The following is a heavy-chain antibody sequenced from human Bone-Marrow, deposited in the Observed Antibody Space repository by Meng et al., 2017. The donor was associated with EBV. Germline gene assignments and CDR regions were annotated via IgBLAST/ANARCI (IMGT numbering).Heavy chain of an antibody. J-gene: IGHJ4*02. Sequence: EVQLVESGGGLVKPGGSLRLSCAASGFTFSSYSMNWVRQAPGKGLEWVSSISSSSSYIYYADSVKGRFTISRDNAKNSLYLQMNSLRAEDTAVYYCAVSMTTVTYIDYWGQGPLVTVAS. CDR1: GFTFSSYS. CDR2: ISSSSSYI. CDR3: AVSMTTVTYIDY. D-gene: IGHD4-17*01. V-gene: IGHV3-21*01.